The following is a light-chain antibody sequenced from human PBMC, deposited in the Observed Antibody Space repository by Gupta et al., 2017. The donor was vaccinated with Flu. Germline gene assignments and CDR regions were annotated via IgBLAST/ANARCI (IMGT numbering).Light chain of an antibody. V-gene: IGLV2-8*01. CDR3: SSYAGSNTVL. CDR2: EVS. Sequence: QSALTQPPSASGSPGQSVTISCTGTSSDVGDYNYVSWYQQYPGKAPKLMIYEVSKRPSGVPDRFSGSKSGNTAFLTVSGLQAEDEAHYYCSSYAGSNTVLFGGGTKLTVL. J-gene: IGLJ2*01. CDR1: SSDVGDYNY.